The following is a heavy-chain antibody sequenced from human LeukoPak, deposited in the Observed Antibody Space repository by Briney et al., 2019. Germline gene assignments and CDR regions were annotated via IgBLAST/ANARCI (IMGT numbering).Heavy chain of an antibody. CDR2: INLSGGST. CDR3: ARALYSSGWYKASRYYYGMDV. V-gene: IGHV1-46*01. Sequence: ASVKVSCKASGYTFTSYYMHWVRQSPGQGLEWMGIINLSGGSTSYAQKFQGRVTMTRDTSTSTVYMELSSLRSEDTAVYYCARALYSSGWYKASRYYYGMDVWGQGTTVTVSS. J-gene: IGHJ6*02. CDR1: GYTFTSYY. D-gene: IGHD6-19*01.